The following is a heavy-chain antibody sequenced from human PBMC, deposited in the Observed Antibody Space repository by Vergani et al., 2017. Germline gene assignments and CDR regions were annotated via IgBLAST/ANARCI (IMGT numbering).Heavy chain of an antibody. CDR2: IYTSGST. J-gene: IGHJ3*02. D-gene: IGHD2-15*01. V-gene: IGHV4-4*07. CDR1: GGSISSYY. CDR3: AGCSGGSCYSVLAFDI. Sequence: VKLQESGQGLVKPSETLSLTCTVSGGSISSYYWSWIRQPAGKGLEWIGRIYTSGSTNYNPSLKSRVTMSVDTSKNQFSLKLSSVTAADTAVYYCAGCSGGSCYSVLAFDIWGQGTMVTVSS.